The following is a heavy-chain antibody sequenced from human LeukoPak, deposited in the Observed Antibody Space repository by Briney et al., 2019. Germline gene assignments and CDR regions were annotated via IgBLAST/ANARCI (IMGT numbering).Heavy chain of an antibody. V-gene: IGHV4-59*08. D-gene: IGHD2-2*02. CDR2: IYYSGST. CDR3: AAIRSPVYYYGMDV. CDR1: GGSISSYY. J-gene: IGHJ6*02. Sequence: SETLSLTCTVSGGSISSYYWSWIRQPPGKGLEWIGYIYYSGSTNYNPSLKSRVTIPVDTSKNQFSLKLSSVTAADTAVYYCAAIRSPVYYYGMDVWGQGTTVTVSS.